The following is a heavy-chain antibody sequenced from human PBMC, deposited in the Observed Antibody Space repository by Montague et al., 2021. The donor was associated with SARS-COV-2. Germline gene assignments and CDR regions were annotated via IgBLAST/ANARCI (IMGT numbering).Heavy chain of an antibody. CDR3: ARDEGSY. CDR1: GFTFRNYA. Sequence: SLRLSCAASGFTFRNYAMYWVRQAPGKRLEYVSAISSDGVHIYYANSVKGRFTISRDNSKNTLSLQMGSLRAEDMAMYYCARDEGSYWGHGTLVTVSS. CDR2: ISSDGVHI. J-gene: IGHJ4*03. V-gene: IGHV3-64*01.